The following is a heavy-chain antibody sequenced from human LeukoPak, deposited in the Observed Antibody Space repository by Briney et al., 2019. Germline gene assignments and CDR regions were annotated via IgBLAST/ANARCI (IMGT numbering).Heavy chain of an antibody. D-gene: IGHD6-19*01. CDR3: ARDQYSGHWYYALDI. V-gene: IGHV3-48*02. CDR1: GFSFSSYS. Sequence: GGSLRLSCAASGFSFSSYSMNWVRQAPGKGLEWVSYISSSISVIYYADSVKGRFTISRDNAKNSLYLQMNSLRDEDTAVYYCARDQYSGHWYYALDIWGQGTMVTVSS. CDR2: ISSSISVI. J-gene: IGHJ3*02.